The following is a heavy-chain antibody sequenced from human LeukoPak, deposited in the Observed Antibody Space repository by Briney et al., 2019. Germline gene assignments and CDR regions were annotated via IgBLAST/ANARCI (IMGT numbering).Heavy chain of an antibody. CDR3: ARDTEGYYDSK. J-gene: IGHJ4*02. Sequence: SQTLSLACTVSGGSISSGSYYWSWIRQPAGKGLEWIGRIYTSGSTNYNPSLKSRVTISVDTSKNQFSLKLSSVTAADTAVYYCARDTEGYYDSKWGQGTLVTVSS. CDR2: IYTSGST. CDR1: GGSISSGSYY. D-gene: IGHD3-22*01. V-gene: IGHV4-61*02.